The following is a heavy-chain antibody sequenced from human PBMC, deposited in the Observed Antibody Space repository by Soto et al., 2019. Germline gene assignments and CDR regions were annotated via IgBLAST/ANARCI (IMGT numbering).Heavy chain of an antibody. D-gene: IGHD3-16*01. J-gene: IGHJ6*02. Sequence: ASVKVSCKASGYTFTNYTIHWVRQAPGQRLEWMGWINAGNGDTKYSQKFQGRVAITRDTSASTAYMELSSLRSEDTAVYYCARMMDHHGMDVWGQGTTVTSP. CDR1: GYTFTNYT. V-gene: IGHV1-3*01. CDR3: ARMMDHHGMDV. CDR2: INAGNGDT.